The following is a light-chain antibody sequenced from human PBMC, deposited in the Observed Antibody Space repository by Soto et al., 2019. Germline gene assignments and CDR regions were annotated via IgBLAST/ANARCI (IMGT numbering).Light chain of an antibody. CDR3: QQRSNWPLT. CDR1: QYITNY. Sequence: EIVLTQSPATLSLSPGERATLSCRASQYITNYLAWYQQKPGQAPRLLIYDASNRATGVPARFSGSGSGTHVTLTISSLEPEDVAVYYCQQRSNWPLTFGGGTKVEIK. CDR2: DAS. J-gene: IGKJ4*01. V-gene: IGKV3-11*01.